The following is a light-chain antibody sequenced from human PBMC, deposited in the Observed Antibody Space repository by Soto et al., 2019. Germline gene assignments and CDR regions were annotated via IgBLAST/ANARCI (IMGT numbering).Light chain of an antibody. Sequence: QSALTQPASVSGSPGQSITISCTGTSSDVGSYNLVSWYQQHPGKAPKLMIYDGSKRPSGVSNRFSGSKSGNPASLTISGLQAEDEADYYCCSYAGSSTAVVFGGGTKLTVL. CDR1: SSDVGSYNL. CDR3: CSYAGSSTAVV. CDR2: DGS. J-gene: IGLJ2*01. V-gene: IGLV2-23*01.